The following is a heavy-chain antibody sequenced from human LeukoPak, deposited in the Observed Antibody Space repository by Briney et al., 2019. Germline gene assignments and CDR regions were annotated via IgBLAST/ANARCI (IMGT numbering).Heavy chain of an antibody. CDR1: GFTFSSYE. CDR2: ISSSGNTI. CDR3: AELGITMIGGV. V-gene: IGHV3-48*03. D-gene: IGHD3-10*02. Sequence: SGGCLRLSCAASGFTFSSYEMNWVRQAPGKGLEWVSYISSSGNTIYYADSVKGRFTISRDNAKNSLYLQMNSLRAEDTAVYYCAELGITMIGGVWGKGTTVTISS. J-gene: IGHJ6*04.